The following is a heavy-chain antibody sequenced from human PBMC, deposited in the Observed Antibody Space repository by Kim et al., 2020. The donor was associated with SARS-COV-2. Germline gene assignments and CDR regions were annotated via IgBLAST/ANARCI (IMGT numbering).Heavy chain of an antibody. CDR3: ARDANSGWYLNDY. V-gene: IGHV3-48*02. CDR1: GFTFNKYN. CDR2: ISAGTNTK. J-gene: IGHJ4*02. Sequence: GGSLRLSCAASGFTFNKYNMHWVRQAPGKGLEWLSYISAGTNTKYYAGSVEGRFTISRDNAKNSLYLQMNSLRDEDTAVYYCARDANSGWYLNDYWLQGNLVTVSS. D-gene: IGHD6-19*01.